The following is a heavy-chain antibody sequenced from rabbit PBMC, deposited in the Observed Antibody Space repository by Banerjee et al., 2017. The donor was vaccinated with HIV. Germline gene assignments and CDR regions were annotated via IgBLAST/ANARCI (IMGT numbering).Heavy chain of an antibody. J-gene: IGHJ4*01. D-gene: IGHD1-1*01. V-gene: IGHV1S45*01. CDR3: ARSSSSYRMNL. Sequence: QEQLEESGGDLVKPEGSLTLTCTASGFSFSNNYYMCWVRQAPGKGLEWIGCIYAGSSGSTYYASWAKGRFTISKTSSTTVTLQMTSLTVADTATYFCARSSSSYRMNLWGPGTLVTVS. CDR1: GFSFSNNYY. CDR2: IYAGSSGST.